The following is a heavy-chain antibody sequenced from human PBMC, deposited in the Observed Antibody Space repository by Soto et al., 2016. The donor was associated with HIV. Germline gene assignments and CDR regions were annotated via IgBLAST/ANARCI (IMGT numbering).Heavy chain of an antibody. CDR3: ARVGYDWNDAGAFDI. CDR1: GYTFTGYY. CDR2: INPNSGGT. V-gene: IGHV1-2*02. J-gene: IGHJ3*02. Sequence: QVQLVQSGAEVKKPGASVKVSCKASGYTFTGYYMHWVRQAPGQGLEWMGWINPNSGGTNYAQKFQGRVTMTRDTSISTAYMELSRLRSDDTAVCYCARVGYDWNDAGAFDIWAKGTMVTVSS. D-gene: IGHD1-1*01.